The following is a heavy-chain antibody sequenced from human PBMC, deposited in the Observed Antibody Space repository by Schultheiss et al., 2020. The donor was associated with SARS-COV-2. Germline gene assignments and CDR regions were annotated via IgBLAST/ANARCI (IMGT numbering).Heavy chain of an antibody. V-gene: IGHV4-59*01. J-gene: IGHJ4*02. D-gene: IGHD2-2*01. Sequence: SETLSLTCTVSGGSISSYYWSWIRQPPGKGLEWIGYIYYSGSTNYNPSLKSRVTISLDTSKNQFSLKLSSVTAADTAVYYCARGWDIVVVPAAYDYWGQGTLVTVSS. CDR2: IYYSGST. CDR1: GGSISSYY. CDR3: ARGWDIVVVPAAYDY.